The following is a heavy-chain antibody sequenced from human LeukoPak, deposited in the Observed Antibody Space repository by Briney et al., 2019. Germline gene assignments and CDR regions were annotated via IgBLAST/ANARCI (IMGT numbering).Heavy chain of an antibody. V-gene: IGHV3-23*01. CDR1: GFTFSSNA. J-gene: IGHJ4*02. Sequence: PGGSLRLSCTASGFTFSSNAMSWVRQAPGKGLEWVSAMSGSGDSTYYADSVKGRFTISRDNSKNTLYLQMNSLRAEDTAVYYCEKPRPNYYDSSGFYPYFDYWGQGTLVTVSS. CDR2: MSGSGDST. D-gene: IGHD3-22*01. CDR3: EKPRPNYYDSSGFYPYFDY.